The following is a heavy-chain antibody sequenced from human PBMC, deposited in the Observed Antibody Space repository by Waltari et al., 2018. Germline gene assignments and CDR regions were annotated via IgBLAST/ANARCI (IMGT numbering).Heavy chain of an antibody. CDR1: GGSFSGYY. Sequence: QVQLQQRGAGLLKPSETLSLTCAVYGGSFSGYYWSWIRQPPGKGLEWVGEINHSGSTNSSPSLKNRVTISVDTSKNQYSLKLSSVTAADTAVYYCARRPLFWSGYYLKHPFDYWGQGTLVTVSS. D-gene: IGHD3-3*01. CDR2: INHSGST. J-gene: IGHJ4*02. CDR3: ARRPLFWSGYYLKHPFDY. V-gene: IGHV4-34*01.